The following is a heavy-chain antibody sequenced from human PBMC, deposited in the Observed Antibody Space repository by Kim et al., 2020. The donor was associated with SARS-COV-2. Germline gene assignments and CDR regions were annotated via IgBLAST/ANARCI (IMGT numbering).Heavy chain of an antibody. V-gene: IGHV3-15*01. CDR2: IKSKTDGGTT. CDR1: GFTFSNAW. CDR3: TTGPSVVVSYYYYGMDV. J-gene: IGHJ6*02. D-gene: IGHD2-15*01. Sequence: LSCAASGFTFSNAWMSWVRQAPGKGLEWVGRIKSKTDGGTTDYAAPVKGRFTISRDDSKNTLYLQMNSLKTEDTAVYYCTTGPSVVVSYYYYGMDVWGQGTPVTVSS.